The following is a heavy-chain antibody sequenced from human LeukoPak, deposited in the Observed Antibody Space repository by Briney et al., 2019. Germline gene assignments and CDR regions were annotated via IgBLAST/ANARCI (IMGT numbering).Heavy chain of an antibody. CDR2: IIPILGIA. Sequence: ASVKVSCKASGYTFTSYAISWVRQAPGQGLEWMGGIIPILGIANYAQKFQGRVTITADKSTSTAYMELSSLRSEDTAVYYCARGGVVGGYSYGKYYYYGMDVWGQGTTVAVSS. D-gene: IGHD5-18*01. J-gene: IGHJ6*02. CDR3: ARGGVVGGYSYGKYYYYGMDV. CDR1: GYTFTSYA. V-gene: IGHV1-69*10.